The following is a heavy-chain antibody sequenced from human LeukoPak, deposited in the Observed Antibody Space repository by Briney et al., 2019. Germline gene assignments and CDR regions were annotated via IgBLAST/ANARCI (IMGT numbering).Heavy chain of an antibody. CDR2: INHSGST. D-gene: IGHD5-18*01. CDR1: GGSFSGYY. CDR3: ARAYTASNWFDP. Sequence: SETLSLTCAVYGGSFSGYYWSWIRQPPGKGLEWIGEINHSGSTNYNPSLKSRVTISVDTSKNQFSLKLSSVTAADTAVYYCARAYTASNWFDPWGQGTLVTVSS. V-gene: IGHV4-34*01. J-gene: IGHJ5*02.